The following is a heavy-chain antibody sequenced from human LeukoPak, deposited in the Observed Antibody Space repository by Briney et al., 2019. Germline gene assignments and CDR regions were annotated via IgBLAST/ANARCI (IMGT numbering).Heavy chain of an antibody. CDR1: GGPISSYY. V-gene: IGHV4-59*12. CDR3: ARVRDAPYYFDY. J-gene: IGHJ4*02. CDR2: IYYSGST. Sequence: SETLSLTCTVSGGPISSYYWSWIRQPPGKGLEWIGYIYYSGSTNYNPSLKSRVTISVDTSKNQFSLKLSSVTAADTAVYYCARVRDAPYYFDYWGQGTLVTVSS. D-gene: IGHD2-21*02.